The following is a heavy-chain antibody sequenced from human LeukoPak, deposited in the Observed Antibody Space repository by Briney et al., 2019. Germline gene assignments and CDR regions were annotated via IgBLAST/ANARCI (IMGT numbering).Heavy chain of an antibody. V-gene: IGHV3-30-3*01. CDR1: GFTFSSYA. Sequence: GGSLRLSCAAFGFTFSSYAMHWVRQAPGKGLEWVAVTSNDGNNKYYADSVKGRFTISRDNSKNTLYLQMISLRAEDTAVYYCVRDCSDAGCYVSAFDIWGRGTMVTVSS. CDR2: TSNDGNNK. J-gene: IGHJ3*02. D-gene: IGHD2-2*01. CDR3: VRDCSDAGCYVSAFDI.